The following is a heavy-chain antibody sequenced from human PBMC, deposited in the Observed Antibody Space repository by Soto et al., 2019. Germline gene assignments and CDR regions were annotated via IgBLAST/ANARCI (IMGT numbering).Heavy chain of an antibody. CDR2: TYYRSKWYN. Sequence: SQTLSLTCAISGDSVSSNSAAWNWIRQSPSRGLEWLGRTYYRSKWYNDYAVSVKSQITINPDTSKNQFSLQLNSVTPEDTAVYYCVRQVTMVRESEGWFDLWGQGTLVTVSS. CDR1: GDSVSSNSAA. D-gene: IGHD3-10*01. J-gene: IGHJ5*02. CDR3: VRQVTMVRESEGWFDL. V-gene: IGHV6-1*01.